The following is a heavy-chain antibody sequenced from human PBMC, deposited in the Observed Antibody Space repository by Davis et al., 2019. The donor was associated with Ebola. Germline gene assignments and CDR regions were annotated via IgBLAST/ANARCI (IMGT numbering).Heavy chain of an antibody. J-gene: IGHJ4*02. CDR2: ISTFDGKT. Sequence: ASVKVSCKASGYTFSGHYINWVRQAPGQGPEWMGWISTFDGKTKYVQKFQGRVTMTRDKSTSTVYMELRSLRSDDTAVYYCARGLDFGDYTDYWGQGTLVTVAS. V-gene: IGHV1-18*04. CDR1: GYTFSGHY. D-gene: IGHD4-17*01. CDR3: ARGLDFGDYTDY.